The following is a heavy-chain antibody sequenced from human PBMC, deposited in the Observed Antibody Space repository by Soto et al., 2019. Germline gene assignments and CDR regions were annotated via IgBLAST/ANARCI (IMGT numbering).Heavy chain of an antibody. V-gene: IGHV3-33*01. D-gene: IGHD6-19*01. CDR2: IWYDGSNK. J-gene: IGHJ4*02. Sequence: QVQLVESGGGVVQPGRSLRLSCAASGFTFSSYGMHWVRQGPGKGLEWVAVIWYDGSNKYYADSVKGRFTISRDNSKNTLYLQMNSLRAEDTAVYYCARGGCSGWYLPYDYWGQGTLVTVSS. CDR1: GFTFSSYG. CDR3: ARGGCSGWYLPYDY.